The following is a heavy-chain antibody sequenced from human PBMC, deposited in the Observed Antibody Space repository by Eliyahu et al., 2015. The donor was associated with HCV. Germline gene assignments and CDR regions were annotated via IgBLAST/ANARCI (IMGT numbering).Heavy chain of an antibody. CDR2: IYAGDSDT. J-gene: IGHJ4*02. D-gene: IGHD3/OR15-3a*01. V-gene: IGHV5-51*03. CDR3: ARLWGHNYWTGSLEY. CDR1: GYDFTKYW. Sequence: EVHLVQSGAEVKKPGESLQISCKGSGYDFTKYWIGWVRQXPGKGLEWLAIIYAGDSDTRYSTSFQVHVTVSVDESLTTAYLRWNSLKASDSAIYYCARLWGHNYWTGSLEYWGQGTLVTVSS.